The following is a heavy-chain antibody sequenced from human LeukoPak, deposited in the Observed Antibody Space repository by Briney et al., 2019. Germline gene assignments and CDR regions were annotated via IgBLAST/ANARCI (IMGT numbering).Heavy chain of an antibody. D-gene: IGHD3-3*01. CDR2: INPNSGGT. CDR1: GYTFTGYY. V-gene: IGHV1-2*02. J-gene: IGHJ5*02. CDR3: ARPFGGDAGDWFDP. Sequence: ASVKVSCKASGYTFTGYYIHGVRQAPGQGLEWMGWINPNSGGTNYAQKFQGRVTMTRDTSISTAYMELSRLRSDDTAVYYCARPFGGDAGDWFDPWGQGTLVTVSS.